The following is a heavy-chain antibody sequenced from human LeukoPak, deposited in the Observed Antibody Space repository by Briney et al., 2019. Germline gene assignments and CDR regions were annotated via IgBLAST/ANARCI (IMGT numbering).Heavy chain of an antibody. J-gene: IGHJ4*02. D-gene: IGHD1-26*01. V-gene: IGHV3-30*02. CDR2: IRYDGSNK. Sequence: GGSLRLSCAASGFTFSSYGMHWVRQAPGKGLEWVAFIRYDGSNKYYADSVKGRFTIPRDNSKNTLYLQMNSLRAEDTAVYYCARVKWELLLEFSPGFDYWGQGTLVTVSS. CDR1: GFTFSSYG. CDR3: ARVKWELLLEFSPGFDY.